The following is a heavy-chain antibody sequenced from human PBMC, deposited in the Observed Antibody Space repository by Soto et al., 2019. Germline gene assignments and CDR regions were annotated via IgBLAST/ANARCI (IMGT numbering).Heavy chain of an antibody. CDR2: INHDGSEI. CDR1: GLTFSNYW. CDR3: VRVGEAGMRSFDI. V-gene: IGHV3-7*01. J-gene: IGHJ3*02. D-gene: IGHD3-10*01. Sequence: GGSLRLSCAASGLTFSNYWMTWVRQAPGKGLEWVANINHDGSEIYYVDSVKGRFTISRDNAKNSLYLQMNSLRAEDSALYYCVRVGEAGMRSFDIWGQGTMVTVSS.